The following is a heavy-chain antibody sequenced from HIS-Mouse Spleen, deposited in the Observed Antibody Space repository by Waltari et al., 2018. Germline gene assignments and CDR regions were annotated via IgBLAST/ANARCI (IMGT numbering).Heavy chain of an antibody. CDR2: IYYSGST. V-gene: IGHV4-39*07. J-gene: IGHJ2*01. CDR1: GGSISSSSYY. CDR3: AREIQYSSSWYDWYFDL. D-gene: IGHD6-13*01. Sequence: QLQLQESGPGLVKPSETLSRTCTVSGGSISSSSYYWGWIRQPPGKGLEWIGSIYYSGSTYYNPSLKSRVTISVDTSKNQFSLKLSSVTAADTAVYYCAREIQYSSSWYDWYFDLWGRGTLVTVSS.